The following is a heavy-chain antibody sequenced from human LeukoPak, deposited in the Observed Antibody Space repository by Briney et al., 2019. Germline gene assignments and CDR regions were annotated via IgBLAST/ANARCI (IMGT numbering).Heavy chain of an antibody. CDR1: GFPFHGFT. Sequence: GGSLRLSCAASGFPFHGFTMHWVRQTLDKALEWVAIISYDGNNEYYADSVRGRFTISRDNSNNTMYLEMNNVRPDDTSVYYCVRDSGGSLFDHWGLGTLVTVSS. CDR2: ISYDGNNE. CDR3: VRDSGGSLFDH. D-gene: IGHD2-15*01. V-gene: IGHV3-30-3*01. J-gene: IGHJ4*02.